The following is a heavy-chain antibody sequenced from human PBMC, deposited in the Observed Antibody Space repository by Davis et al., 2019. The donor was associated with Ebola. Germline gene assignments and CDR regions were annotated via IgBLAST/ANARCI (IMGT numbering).Heavy chain of an antibody. CDR3: AKDTTNIWFDI. J-gene: IGHJ3*02. V-gene: IGHV3-23*01. D-gene: IGHD1-26*01. CDR2: LGTSADT. CDR1: GFIFSSYV. Sequence: GESLKISCAASGFIFSSYVMSWVRQAPGKGLEWVSTLGTSADTYYADSVKGRFTISRDNSKNTLYLQMNGLSVEDTAIYYCAKDTTNIWFDIWGQGTMVTVSS.